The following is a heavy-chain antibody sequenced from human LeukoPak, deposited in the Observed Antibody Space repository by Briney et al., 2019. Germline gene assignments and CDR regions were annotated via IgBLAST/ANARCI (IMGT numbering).Heavy chain of an antibody. CDR2: INSDGRST. V-gene: IGHV3-74*01. J-gene: IGHJ4*02. Sequence: GGSLRLSCAASGFTFSGYWMHWVRQAPGKGLVWVSRINSDGRSTSYADSVKGRFTISRDNAENTLDLQMNSLRAEDMAVYYCASAYSSGYYSFDYWGQGTLVTVSS. CDR1: GFTFSGYW. D-gene: IGHD3-22*01. CDR3: ASAYSSGYYSFDY.